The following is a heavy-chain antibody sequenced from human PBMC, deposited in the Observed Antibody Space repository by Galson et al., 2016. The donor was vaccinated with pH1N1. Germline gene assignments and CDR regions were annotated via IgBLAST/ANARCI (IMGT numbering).Heavy chain of an antibody. CDR1: GYTFSIYG. D-gene: IGHD2-2*01. Sequence: SVKVSCKASGYTFSIYGVTWVRQAPGQGLEWMGWISAYSGATDYAQKFQGGTAIMTTDTSTSTAYMELRSLTSDDTAVYYCARAADRTGPSCTYDYWGQGTLVTVSS. CDR3: ARAADRTGPSCTYDY. V-gene: IGHV1-18*01. J-gene: IGHJ4*02. CDR2: ISAYSGAT.